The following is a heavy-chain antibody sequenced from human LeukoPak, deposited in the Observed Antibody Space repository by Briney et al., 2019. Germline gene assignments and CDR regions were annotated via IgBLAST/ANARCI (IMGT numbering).Heavy chain of an antibody. D-gene: IGHD4-23*01. J-gene: IGHJ3*02. Sequence: GGSLRLSCAASGFSFRNYAISWVRQAQGRWLEWVSSISGSGGSTYSADSVKGRFTISRETSNTTLYLQMNGLRADDTAMYYCAKDSEATITPRSAFDIWGQGTMVTVSS. CDR3: AKDSEATITPRSAFDI. V-gene: IGHV3-23*01. CDR2: ISGSGGST. CDR1: GFSFRNYA.